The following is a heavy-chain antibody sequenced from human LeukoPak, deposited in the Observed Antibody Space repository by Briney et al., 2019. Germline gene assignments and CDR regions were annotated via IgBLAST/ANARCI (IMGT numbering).Heavy chain of an antibody. CDR3: AIWASGNY. V-gene: IGHV3-7*01. Sequence: GGSLSPSCAASGFTFNRSWLNWVRQAPGRGLEWVANMDPSGSQKRYVDSVKGRFTISKDNPGTSLYLEMNSLRTEDTAIYYCAIWASGNYWGQGPLLTVSS. J-gene: IGHJ4*02. CDR2: MDPSGSQK. CDR1: GFTFNRSW. D-gene: IGHD3-10*01.